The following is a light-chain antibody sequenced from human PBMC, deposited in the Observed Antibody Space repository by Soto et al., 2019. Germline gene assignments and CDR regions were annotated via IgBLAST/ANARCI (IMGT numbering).Light chain of an antibody. CDR1: QGISNY. Sequence: DIQMTQSPSSLSASVGDRVTITCRASQGISNYLAWYQQIPGKVPKLLISAASTLQSGVPSRFSGSGSGTDCTLTISSLQPEDVATYYCQKYTNVPAFGGGTKLEI. J-gene: IGKJ4*01. CDR2: AAS. V-gene: IGKV1-27*01. CDR3: QKYTNVPA.